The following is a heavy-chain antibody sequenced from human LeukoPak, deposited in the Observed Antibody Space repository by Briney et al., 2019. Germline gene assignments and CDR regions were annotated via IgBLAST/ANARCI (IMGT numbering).Heavy chain of an antibody. Sequence: TSETLSLTCAVYGESFSGYYWSWIRQTPRKGLEWVGEINHTGGTNYNPSLKSRVTISGDTSKNQFSLKLSSVTATDTAMYYCARRPRNSGTYDGPSGLDYWGQGTPVTVSS. CDR1: GESFSGYY. D-gene: IGHD1-26*01. V-gene: IGHV4-34*01. J-gene: IGHJ4*02. CDR2: INHTGGT. CDR3: ARRPRNSGTYDGPSGLDY.